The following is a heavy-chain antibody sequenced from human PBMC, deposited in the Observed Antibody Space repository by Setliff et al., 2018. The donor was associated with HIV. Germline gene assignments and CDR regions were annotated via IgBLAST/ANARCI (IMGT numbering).Heavy chain of an antibody. D-gene: IGHD6-19*01. CDR2: ISSGGGYI. CDR1: GFTFTIYS. V-gene: IGHV3-21*06. J-gene: IGHJ1*01. Sequence: GGSLRLSCAASGFTFTIYSMNWVRQAPGKGLEWVSSISSGGGYIYYADSVKGRFTISRDSTKNSVYLQMSSLRTEDMAVYYCAKDGSGWSQHWGQGTPVTVSS. CDR3: AKDGSGWSQH.